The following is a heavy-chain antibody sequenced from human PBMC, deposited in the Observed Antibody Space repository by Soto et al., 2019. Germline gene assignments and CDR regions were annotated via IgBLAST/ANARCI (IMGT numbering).Heavy chain of an antibody. V-gene: IGHV3-7*01. CDR1: GFTFSSDW. CDR2: IKQDGSEK. CDR3: ARDRIKFGYYKNHQDLQYF. D-gene: IGHD3-9*01. J-gene: IGHJ6*03. Sequence: GGSLRLSCAASGFTFSSDWMSWVRQAPGKGLEWVANIKQDGSEKYYVDSVKGRFTISRDNAKNSLYLQMNSLRAEDTAVYYCARDRIKFGYYKNHQDLQYFWSKRTSVTVS.